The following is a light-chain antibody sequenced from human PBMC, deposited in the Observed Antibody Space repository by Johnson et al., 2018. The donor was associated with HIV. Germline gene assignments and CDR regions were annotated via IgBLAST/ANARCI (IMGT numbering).Light chain of an antibody. CDR3: GTWDSSLSALYV. CDR1: SSNIGRNY. J-gene: IGLJ1*01. V-gene: IGLV1-51*01. Sequence: QSVLTQPPSVSAAPGQKVTISCSGSSSNIGRNYVSWYQQLPGTAPKVLIYDNNKRPSGTPDRFSGSKSGTSATLGITGLQTGDEADYYCGTWDSSLSALYVFGTGTKVTVL. CDR2: DNN.